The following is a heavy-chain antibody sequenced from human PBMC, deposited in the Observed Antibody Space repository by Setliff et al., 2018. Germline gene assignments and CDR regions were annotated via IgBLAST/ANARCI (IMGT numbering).Heavy chain of an antibody. D-gene: IGHD2-2*01. J-gene: IGHJ3*02. Sequence: PGGSLRLSCAASGFTFSSYWMSWGRQAPGKGLERVANIKQDGSEKYYVDSVKGRFTISRDNAKNSLYLQMNSLRAEDTAVYYCARDRRCSSTSCWTDDAFDIWGQGTMVTVSS. CDR3: ARDRRCSSTSCWTDDAFDI. V-gene: IGHV3-7*01. CDR2: IKQDGSEK. CDR1: GFTFSSYW.